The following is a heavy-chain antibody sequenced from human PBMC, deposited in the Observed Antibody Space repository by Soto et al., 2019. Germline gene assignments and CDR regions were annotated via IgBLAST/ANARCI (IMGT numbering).Heavy chain of an antibody. D-gene: IGHD3-3*01. CDR1: GFTFSSYA. J-gene: IGHJ4*02. V-gene: IGHV3-23*01. Sequence: EVQLLESGGGLVQPGGSLRLSCAASGFTFSSYAMSWVRQAPGKGLEWVSAISGSGGSTYYADSVKGRFTISRDNSKNTLDLQMNSLRAEDTAVYYYEKDRFLEWLPDYWGQGTLVTVSS. CDR2: ISGSGGST. CDR3: EKDRFLEWLPDY.